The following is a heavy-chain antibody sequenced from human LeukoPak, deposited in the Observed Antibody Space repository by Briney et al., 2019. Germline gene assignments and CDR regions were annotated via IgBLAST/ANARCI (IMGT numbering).Heavy chain of an antibody. CDR2: INHSGST. V-gene: IGHV4-34*01. CDR3: ARDKKDYYDSSGYYYFAFDI. J-gene: IGHJ3*02. D-gene: IGHD3-22*01. CDR1: GGSFSGYY. Sequence: SETLSLTCAVYGGSFSGYYWSWIRQPPGKGLEWIGEINHSGSTNYNPSLKSRVTISVDTSKNQFSLKLSSVTAADTAVYYCARDKKDYYDSSGYYYFAFDIWGQGTMVNVSS.